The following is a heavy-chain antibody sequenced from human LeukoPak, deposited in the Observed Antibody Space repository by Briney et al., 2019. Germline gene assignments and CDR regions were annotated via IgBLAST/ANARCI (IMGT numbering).Heavy chain of an antibody. D-gene: IGHD3-22*01. CDR3: ARAVQYYYDSRPTYYFDY. CDR2: IFYSGST. J-gene: IGHJ4*02. Sequence: SEILSLTCTVSGGSISSGAYYWSWIRQHPGKGLEWIGHIFYSGSTYYNPSLKSRVTISVDTSKKQFSLKLSSVTAADTAVYYCARAVQYYYDSRPTYYFDYWGQGTLVTVSP. CDR1: GGSISSGAYY. V-gene: IGHV4-31*03.